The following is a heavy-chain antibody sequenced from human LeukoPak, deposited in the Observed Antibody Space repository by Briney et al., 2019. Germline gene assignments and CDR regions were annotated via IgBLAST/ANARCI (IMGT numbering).Heavy chain of an antibody. CDR3: ARGLRGYSYGYVYYFDY. Sequence: PSETLSLTCAVYGGSFSGYYWSWIRQPPGKGLEWIGEINHSGSTNYNPSLKSRVTISVDTSKNQFSLKLSSVTAADTAVYYCARGLRGYSYGYVYYFDYWGQGTLVTVSS. CDR2: INHSGST. D-gene: IGHD5-18*01. V-gene: IGHV4-34*01. CDR1: GGSFSGYY. J-gene: IGHJ4*02.